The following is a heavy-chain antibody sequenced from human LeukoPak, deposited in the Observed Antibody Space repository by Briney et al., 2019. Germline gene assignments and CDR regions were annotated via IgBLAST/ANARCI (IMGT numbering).Heavy chain of an antibody. J-gene: IGHJ4*02. D-gene: IGHD6-13*01. Sequence: ASVKVSCKASGYTFTCYYMHWVRQAPGQGLEWMGWINPNRGGTNYAQKFQGWVTMTRDTSISTAYMELSRLRSDDTAVYYCARAPYYSSSWYDYWGQGTLVTVSS. V-gene: IGHV1-2*04. CDR3: ARAPYYSSSWYDY. CDR2: INPNRGGT. CDR1: GYTFTCYY.